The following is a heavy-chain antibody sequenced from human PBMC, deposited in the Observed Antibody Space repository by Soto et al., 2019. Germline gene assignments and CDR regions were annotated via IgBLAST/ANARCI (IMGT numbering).Heavy chain of an antibody. CDR2: INYSGST. D-gene: IGHD1-1*01. CDR3: ARWPPLEPRFDY. CDR1: GGSIRSGGYY. V-gene: IGHV4-31*03. J-gene: IGHJ4*02. Sequence: QVQLQESGPGLVKPSQTLSLTCTVSGGSIRSGGYYWSWIRQNPGKGLEWIGYINYSGSTYYNPSLKSRVTISVDTSKNQFSLKLSSVTAADTAVYYCARWPPLEPRFDYWGQGTLVTVSS.